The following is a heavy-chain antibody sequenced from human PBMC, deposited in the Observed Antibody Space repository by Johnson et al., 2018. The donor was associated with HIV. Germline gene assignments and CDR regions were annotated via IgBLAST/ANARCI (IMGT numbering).Heavy chain of an antibody. CDR1: GFTFDDYG. Sequence: VLLVESGGGLIQPGGSLRLSCAASGFTFDDYGMSWVRQAPGKGLEWVSGINWNGGSTGYADSVKGRFTISRDNAKNSLYLQMNSLRAEDTALYYCARDRDLGRAFDIWGQGTMVTVSS. J-gene: IGHJ3*02. CDR2: INWNGGST. D-gene: IGHD1-26*01. V-gene: IGHV3-20*04. CDR3: ARDRDLGRAFDI.